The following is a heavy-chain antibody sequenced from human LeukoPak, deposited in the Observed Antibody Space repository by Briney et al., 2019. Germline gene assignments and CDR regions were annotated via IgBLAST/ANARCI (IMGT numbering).Heavy chain of an antibody. D-gene: IGHD6-19*01. J-gene: IGHJ6*02. CDR3: ARVIAVAEYYYGMDG. V-gene: IGHV4-59*08. CDR2: IYYSGST. Sequence: SETLSLTCTVSGGSISSYYWSWIRQPPGKGLEWIGYIYYSGSTNYNPSLKSRVTISVDTSKNQFSLKLSSVTAADTAVYYCARVIAVAEYYYGMDGWGQGTTVTVSS. CDR1: GGSISSYY.